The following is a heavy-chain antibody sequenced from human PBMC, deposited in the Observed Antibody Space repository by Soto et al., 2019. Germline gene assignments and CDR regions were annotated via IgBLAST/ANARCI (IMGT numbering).Heavy chain of an antibody. CDR2: VNHRGST. J-gene: IGHJ3*02. V-gene: IGHV4-34*01. D-gene: IGHD3-9*01. Sequence: QVQLQQWGAGLLKPSETLSRSCAVYGGSCSGYYWSWIRKPPGKGLEWIGEVNHRGSTKYSPSLKSRVTISVDTSQNQCSLKLTSVTAADTAVYYCARGLVREVDIWGQGTMVTVSS. CDR3: ARGLVREVDI. CDR1: GGSCSGYY.